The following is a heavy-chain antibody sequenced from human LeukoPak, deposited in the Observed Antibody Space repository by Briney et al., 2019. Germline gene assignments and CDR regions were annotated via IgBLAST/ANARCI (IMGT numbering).Heavy chain of an antibody. D-gene: IGHD3-9*01. CDR2: IYYSGST. Sequence: SETLSLTCTVSGGSISSYYWSWIRQPPGKGLEWIGYIYYSGSTNYNPSLKSRVTISVDASKNQFSLKLSSVTAADTAVYYCARVLEGFDWDRYFDLWGCGTLVTVSS. V-gene: IGHV4-59*01. CDR1: GGSISSYY. CDR3: ARVLEGFDWDRYFDL. J-gene: IGHJ2*01.